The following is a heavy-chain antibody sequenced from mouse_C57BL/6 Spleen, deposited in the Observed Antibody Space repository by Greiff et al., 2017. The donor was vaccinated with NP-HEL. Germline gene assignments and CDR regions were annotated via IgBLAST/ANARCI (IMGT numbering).Heavy chain of an antibody. D-gene: IGHD1-1*01. CDR3: ASWDYYGSSYAMDY. CDR2: IYPGDGDT. V-gene: IGHV1-82*01. Sequence: QVQLQQSGPELVKPGASVKISCKASGYAFSSSWMNWVKQRPGKGLEWIGRIYPGDGDTNYNGKLKGKATLTADKSSSTAYMQLSSLTSEDSAVYFCASWDYYGSSYAMDYWGQGTSVTVSS. CDR1: GYAFSSSW. J-gene: IGHJ4*01.